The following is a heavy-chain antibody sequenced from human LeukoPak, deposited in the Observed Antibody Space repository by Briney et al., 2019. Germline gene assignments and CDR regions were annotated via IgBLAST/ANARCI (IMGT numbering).Heavy chain of an antibody. V-gene: IGHV3-30*18. CDR2: IVHDGNNK. Sequence: GGSLRLSCAASGFTFNSYGMHWVRQAPGKGLEWVAVIVHDGNNKYYADSVKGRFTISRDNSKNMVYLEMNSLRVEDTAVYYCGKDSYVGVNWFDPRGQGTLVTVSS. CDR1: GFTFNSYG. D-gene: IGHD1-26*01. J-gene: IGHJ5*02. CDR3: GKDSYVGVNWFDP.